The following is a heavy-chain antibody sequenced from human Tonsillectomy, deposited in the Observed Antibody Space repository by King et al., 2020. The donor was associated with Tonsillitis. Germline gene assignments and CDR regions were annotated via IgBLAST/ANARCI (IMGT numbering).Heavy chain of an antibody. Sequence: VQLQQWGAGLLKPSETLSLICTVYGGSFSGFSWSWIRQSPGKGLEWIGKISHSGSTNYNPSLKSRVTMSVDSSENQFSLKLSSVTAADTAVYYCVRGEYDLWSGYYDYFDHWGQGTLVTVSS. V-gene: IGHV4-34*01. CDR2: ISHSGST. D-gene: IGHD3/OR15-3a*01. J-gene: IGHJ4*02. CDR3: VRGEYDLWSGYYDYFDH. CDR1: GGSFSGFS.